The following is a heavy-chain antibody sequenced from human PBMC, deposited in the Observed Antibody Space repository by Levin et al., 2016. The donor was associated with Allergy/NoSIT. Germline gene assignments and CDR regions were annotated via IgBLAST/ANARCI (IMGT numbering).Heavy chain of an antibody. D-gene: IGHD5-12*01. CDR3: ARDSGRQYSGYDSASRRANFDY. CDR2: INPSGGST. Sequence: WVRQAPGQGLEWMGIINPSGGSTSYAQKFQGRVTMTRDTSTSTVYMELSSLRSEDTAVYYCARDSGRQYSGYDSASRRANFDYWGQGTLVTVSS. J-gene: IGHJ4*02. V-gene: IGHV1-46*01.